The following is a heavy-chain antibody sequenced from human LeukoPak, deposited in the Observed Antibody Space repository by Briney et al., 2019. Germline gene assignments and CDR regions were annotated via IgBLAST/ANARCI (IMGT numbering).Heavy chain of an antibody. Sequence: GGSLRPSCAASGFTCSSYAMSWVRQAPGKGLEWVSGISGSGDNTYYADSVKGRFTISRDNSKNTLYVQVNSLGTEDTAAYYCAKGSYYDSSGSFYFDYWGQGTLVTVSS. J-gene: IGHJ4*02. CDR3: AKGSYYDSSGSFYFDY. CDR1: GFTCSSYA. V-gene: IGHV3-23*01. D-gene: IGHD3-22*01. CDR2: ISGSGDNT.